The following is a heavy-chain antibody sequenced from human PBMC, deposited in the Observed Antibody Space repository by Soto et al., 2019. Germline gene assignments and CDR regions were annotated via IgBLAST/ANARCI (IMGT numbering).Heavy chain of an antibody. J-gene: IGHJ4*02. D-gene: IGHD4-17*01. Sequence: GGSLRLSCAASGLTFSSYNMNWVRQAPGKGLEWVSYISNTGGTIYYADSVKGRFTISRDNAKDSLYLQMNSLRDEDTAVYYCAKNPPYGDYGNYYFDYWGQGTLVTVSS. CDR2: ISNTGGTI. V-gene: IGHV3-48*02. CDR1: GLTFSSYN. CDR3: AKNPPYGDYGNYYFDY.